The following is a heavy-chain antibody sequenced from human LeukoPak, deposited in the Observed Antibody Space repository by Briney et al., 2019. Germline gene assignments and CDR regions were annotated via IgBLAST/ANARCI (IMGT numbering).Heavy chain of an antibody. CDR3: ARDQNMPYYYGMDV. J-gene: IGHJ6*02. V-gene: IGHV1-46*01. CDR2: INPNGGST. D-gene: IGHD1/OR15-1a*01. CDR1: GYTFTNYY. Sequence: GASVKVSCKASGYTFTNYYMHWVRQAPGQGLECMGVINPNGGSTNYAQKFQGRVTMTRDMSTSTVYMELSSLRSEDTAVYYCARDQNMPYYYGMDVWGQGTTVTVSS.